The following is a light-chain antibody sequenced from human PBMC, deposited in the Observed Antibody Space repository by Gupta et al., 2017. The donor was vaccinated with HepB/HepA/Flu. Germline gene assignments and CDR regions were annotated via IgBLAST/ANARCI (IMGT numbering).Light chain of an antibody. CDR1: SSDVGGYNY. CDR3: SSYTSSSVV. CDR2: DVS. J-gene: IGLJ2*01. Sequence: QSALTQPASVSGSPGQSITISCTGTSSDVGGYNYVSWYQQHPGKAHKLMIYDVSNRPSGVSNRFSGSKSGNTASLTISGLQAEDEDDYYCSSYTSSSVVFGGGTKLTVL. V-gene: IGLV2-14*01.